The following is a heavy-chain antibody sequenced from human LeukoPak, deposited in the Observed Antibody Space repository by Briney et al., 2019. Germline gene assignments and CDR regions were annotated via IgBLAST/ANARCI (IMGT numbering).Heavy chain of an antibody. J-gene: IGHJ3*02. CDR2: IRSDGSNK. Sequence: GGSLRLSCTASGFIFSTYNMNWVRQAPGKGLEWVAFIRSDGSNKYYADFVKGRFTISRDNSKTWLYLQMNSLRAEDTAVYYCAKDRVRSGYNYDAFDIWGQGTMVTVSS. D-gene: IGHD5-24*01. CDR1: GFIFSTYN. CDR3: AKDRVRSGYNYDAFDI. V-gene: IGHV3-30*02.